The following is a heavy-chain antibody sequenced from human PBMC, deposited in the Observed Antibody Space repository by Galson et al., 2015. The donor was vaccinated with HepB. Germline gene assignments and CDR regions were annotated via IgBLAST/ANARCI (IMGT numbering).Heavy chain of an antibody. V-gene: IGHV1-46*01. J-gene: IGHJ6*03. CDR1: GYTFTSYD. CDR2: IDPSGGST. CDR3: ARGAEDYYDYYYMDV. Sequence: SVKVSCKASGYTFTSYDINWVRQAPGQGLEWMGIIDPSGGSTSYAQKFQGRVTMTRDTSTSTAYMELSSLRSEDTAVYFCARGAEDYYDYYYMDVWGRGTTVTVSS.